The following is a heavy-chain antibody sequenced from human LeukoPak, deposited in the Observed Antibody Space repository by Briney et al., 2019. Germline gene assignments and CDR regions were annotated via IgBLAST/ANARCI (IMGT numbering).Heavy chain of an antibody. V-gene: IGHV3-74*01. CDR3: ARDLEYSSSLDY. Sequence: QPGGSLRLSCAASGFTLSNYWTHWVRQAPGKGLVWVSRISSDGSSTSYADSVKGRFTISRDNAKNTLYLQMNSLRAEDTAVYYCARDLEYSSSLDYWGQGTLVTVSS. D-gene: IGHD6-6*01. J-gene: IGHJ4*02. CDR2: ISSDGSST. CDR1: GFTLSNYW.